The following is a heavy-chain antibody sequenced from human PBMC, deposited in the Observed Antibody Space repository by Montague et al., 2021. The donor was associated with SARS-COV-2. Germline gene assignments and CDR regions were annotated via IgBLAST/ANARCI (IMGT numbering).Heavy chain of an antibody. CDR2: MNSDGTSR. CDR1: GFTFSSYW. V-gene: IGHV3-74*01. J-gene: IGHJ3*01. CDR3: AKGGYFRFDAFDL. D-gene: IGHD3-22*01. Sequence: SRRLSLSASGFTFSSYWIHWVRQAPGKGLVWVSYMNSDGTSRGCADSVRGRFTISRDNAKNTLYLQMSSLRAEDTAVYYCAKGGYFRFDAFDLWGQGTMVTVSS.